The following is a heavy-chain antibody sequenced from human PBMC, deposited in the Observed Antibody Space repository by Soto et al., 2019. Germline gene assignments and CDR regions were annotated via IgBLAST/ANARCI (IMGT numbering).Heavy chain of an antibody. J-gene: IGHJ4*02. CDR3: ATQSSSCPIFDY. CDR1: GGSIGNSY. D-gene: IGHD6-13*01. CDR2: IYYSGSS. Sequence: QVQLQESGPGLVKPSETLSLTCTVSGGSIGNSYWSWIRQSPGKGLEWIGDIYYSGSSNYNPSLTSRVSISVDTSKNQFSLKLSSVTAADTAVYYCATQSSSCPIFDYCGQGTLVIVSS. V-gene: IGHV4-59*08.